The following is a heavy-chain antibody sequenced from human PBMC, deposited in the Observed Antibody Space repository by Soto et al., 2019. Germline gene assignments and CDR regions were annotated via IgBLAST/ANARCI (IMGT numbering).Heavy chain of an antibody. CDR2: IIPIFRTP. Sequence: QVHLVQSGAEVKKPGSSVKVSCKASGDTFSSFAISWVRQAPGQGLEWMGGIIPIFRTPKYGQKFQGRVTITADEPTSTAYTELSSLRSEDTAVYYCARDKDREQVGGNYYYALDVWGQGTTVIVSS. CDR3: ARDKDREQVGGNYYYALDV. CDR1: GDTFSSFA. J-gene: IGHJ6*02. V-gene: IGHV1-69*12. D-gene: IGHD2-2*01.